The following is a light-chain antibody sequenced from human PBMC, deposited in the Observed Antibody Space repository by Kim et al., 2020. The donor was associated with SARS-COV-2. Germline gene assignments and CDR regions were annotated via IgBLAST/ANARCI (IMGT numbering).Light chain of an antibody. Sequence: GETSPPLLLGHSVSCNHFSLVPAETWPGSRALHLWCFPQATCNASRFSGSGSGTNFTLTISSLQSEDFAVYYCQQYNAWPLTFGGGTKVDIK. CDR3: QQYNAWPLT. V-gene: IGKV3-15*01. J-gene: IGKJ4*01. CDR1: VSCNH. CDR2: CF.